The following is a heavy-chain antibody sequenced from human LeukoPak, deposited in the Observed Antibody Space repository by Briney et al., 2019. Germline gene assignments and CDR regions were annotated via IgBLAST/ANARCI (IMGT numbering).Heavy chain of an antibody. D-gene: IGHD3-10*01. CDR2: IYYSGST. V-gene: IGHV4-39*01. CDR1: GGSISSSSYY. J-gene: IGHJ4*02. CDR3: ATRLWGRSGSYYPY. Sequence: SETLSLTCTVSGGSISSSSYYWGWIRQPPGKGLEWIGSIYYSGSTYYNPSLKSRVTISVDTSKNQFSLKLSSVTAADTAVYYCATRLWGRSGSYYPYWGQGTLVTVSS.